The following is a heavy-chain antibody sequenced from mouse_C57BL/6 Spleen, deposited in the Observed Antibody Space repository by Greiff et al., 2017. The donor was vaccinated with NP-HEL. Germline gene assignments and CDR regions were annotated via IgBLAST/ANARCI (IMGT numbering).Heavy chain of an antibody. V-gene: IGHV5-9*01. CDR3: ARGGDYDDWYFDV. CDR1: GFTFSSYT. CDR2: ISGGGGNT. D-gene: IGHD2-4*01. Sequence: EVKVEESGGGLVKPGGSLKLSCAASGFTFSSYTMSWVRQTPEKRLEWVATISGGGGNTYYPDSVKGRFTISRDNAKNTLYLQMSSLRSEDTALYYCARGGDYDDWYFDVWGTGTTVTVSS. J-gene: IGHJ1*03.